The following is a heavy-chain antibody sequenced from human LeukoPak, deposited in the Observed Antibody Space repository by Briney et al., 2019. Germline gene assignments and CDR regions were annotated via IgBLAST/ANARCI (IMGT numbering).Heavy chain of an antibody. Sequence: SETLSLTCTVSGGSITSSYWSWIRQSPGKGLEWIGYIHYTGSTNYNPSLKSRVTMLIDTSKNQFSLKLSSVTAADTAVYYCARGRYSAGDNWFDPWGQGTLVTVSS. CDR3: ARGRYSAGDNWFDP. J-gene: IGHJ5*02. V-gene: IGHV4-59*01. D-gene: IGHD3-9*01. CDR1: GGSITSSY. CDR2: IHYTGST.